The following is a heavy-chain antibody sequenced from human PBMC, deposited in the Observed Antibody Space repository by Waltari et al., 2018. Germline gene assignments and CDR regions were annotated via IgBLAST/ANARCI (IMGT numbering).Heavy chain of an antibody. V-gene: IGHV4-39*07. Sequence: QPLLQESGPGLVKPSETLSLTCSASGGPISSSTYYWGWIRQPPGKGLDWIGSIYYSGSTYYNSSLKSRVTISLDTSKNQFSLKLSSVTAADTAVYFCASGGGYTNGWDYWGQGTLVTVSS. CDR1: GGPISSSTYY. CDR3: ASGGGYTNGWDY. J-gene: IGHJ4*02. CDR2: IYYSGST. D-gene: IGHD6-19*01.